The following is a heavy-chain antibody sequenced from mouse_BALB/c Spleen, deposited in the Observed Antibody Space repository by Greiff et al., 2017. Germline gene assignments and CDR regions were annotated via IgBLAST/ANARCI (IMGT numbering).Heavy chain of an antibody. Sequence: VMLVESGAELVRPGSSVKISCKASGYAFSSYWMNWVKQRPGQGLEWIGQIYPGDGDTNYNGKFKGKATLTADKSSSTAYMQLSSLTSEDSAVYFCARGPHYYDDMDYWGQGTSVTVSS. CDR3: ARGPHYYDDMDY. V-gene: IGHV1-80*01. D-gene: IGHD1-2*01. CDR1: GYAFSSYW. CDR2: IYPGDGDT. J-gene: IGHJ4*01.